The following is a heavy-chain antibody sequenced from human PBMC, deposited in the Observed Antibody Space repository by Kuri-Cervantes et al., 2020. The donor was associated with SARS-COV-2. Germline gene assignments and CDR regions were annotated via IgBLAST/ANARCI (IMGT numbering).Heavy chain of an antibody. V-gene: IGHV3-53*01. CDR1: GFTVSSDN. J-gene: IGHJ6*03. D-gene: IGHD2-21*01. CDR2: IYSADIT. Sequence: GESLKISCAASGFTVSSDNMSWVRQAPGKGLEWVSVIYSADITYYADSVKGRFTVSRDNSKNTLFLQMDSLRAEDTAVYYCASKHLYDIIVESDSYLKVAYYYMDVWGKGTTVTVSS. CDR3: ASKHLYDIIVESDSYLKVAYYYMDV.